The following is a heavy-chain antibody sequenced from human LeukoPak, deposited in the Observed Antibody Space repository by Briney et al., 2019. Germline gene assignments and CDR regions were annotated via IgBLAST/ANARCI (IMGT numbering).Heavy chain of an antibody. V-gene: IGHV3-48*01. CDR2: ISSSSSTI. Sequence: PGGSLRLSCAASGFTFSSYSMNWVRQAPGKGLEWVSYISSSSSTIYYADSVKGRFTISRDNAKNSLYLQMNSLRAEDTAVYYCARDTGPGIYGMDVWGQGTTVTVSS. D-gene: IGHD4-17*01. J-gene: IGHJ6*02. CDR3: ARDTGPGIYGMDV. CDR1: GFTFSSYS.